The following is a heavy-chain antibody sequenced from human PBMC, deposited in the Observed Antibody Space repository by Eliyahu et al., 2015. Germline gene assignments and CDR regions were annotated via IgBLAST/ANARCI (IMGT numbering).Heavy chain of an antibody. CDR2: MYTSGGT. D-gene: IGHD5-24*01. J-gene: IGHJ4*02. CDR3: GRARDGYNSVDY. V-gene: IGHV4-61*02. Sequence: QVQLQESGPGLVKPSQTLSLSCTVSGDSISSGSYYWNWIRQPAGKGLEWIGRMYTSGGTYYNPSLKSRVTISLDTSKNQFSLKLTSVTAADTAVYYCGRARDGYNSVDYWGQGTLVTVSS. CDR1: GDSISSGSYY.